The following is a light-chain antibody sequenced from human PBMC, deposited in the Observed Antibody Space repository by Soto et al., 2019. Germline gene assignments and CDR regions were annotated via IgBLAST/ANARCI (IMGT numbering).Light chain of an antibody. Sequence: QSVLTQPPSASGTPGQRVTISCSGSYPNIGSNYVYWYEQLPGTAPKLLIYRNDQRPSGVPDRISGSRSGTSASLAISGRRSEDEADYYCATWDDSLSDVVFGGGNKRTVL. CDR1: YPNIGSNY. CDR3: ATWDDSLSDVV. J-gene: IGLJ2*01. V-gene: IGLV1-47*01. CDR2: RND.